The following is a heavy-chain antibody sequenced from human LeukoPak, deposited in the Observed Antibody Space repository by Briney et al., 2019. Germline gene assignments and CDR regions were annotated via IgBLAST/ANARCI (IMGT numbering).Heavy chain of an antibody. D-gene: IGHD6-13*01. CDR3: ARGVIAAAGIVDY. CDR2: IWYDGSNK. Sequence: GESLKISCAASGFTFSSYGMHWVRQAPGKGLEWVAVIWYDGSNKYYADSVKGRFTISRDNSTNTLYLQMNSLRAEDTAVYYCARGVIAAAGIVDYWGQGTVVTVSS. CDR1: GFTFSSYG. J-gene: IGHJ4*02. V-gene: IGHV3-33*01.